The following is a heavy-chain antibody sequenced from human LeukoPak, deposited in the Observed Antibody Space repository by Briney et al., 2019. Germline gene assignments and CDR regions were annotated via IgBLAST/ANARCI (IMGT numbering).Heavy chain of an antibody. J-gene: IGHJ3*02. V-gene: IGHV3-13*01. Sequence: GGSLRLSCAASGFTFRNYDMHGVRQFPGRGLEWVSAIGIADDTHYPDSVKGRFTISRENAKNSLYLQMNSLRDGDTAVYYCVRGGIQVSGIDAFDIWGQGTMVTVSS. D-gene: IGHD5/OR15-5a*01. CDR1: GFTFRNYD. CDR3: VRGGIQVSGIDAFDI. CDR2: IGIADDT.